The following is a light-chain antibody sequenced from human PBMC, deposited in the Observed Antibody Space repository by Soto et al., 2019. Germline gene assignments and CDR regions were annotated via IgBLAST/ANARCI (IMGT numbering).Light chain of an antibody. Sequence: SYELTQPPSVSVAPGKTARITCEGNNIGSKSVHWYQQKPGQAPVLVIYYDSDRPSGIPERFSGSNSGNTATLTISRVEAGDEADYYCQVWDSSSDRDVVFGGGTQLTVL. CDR3: QVWDSSSDRDVV. V-gene: IGLV3-21*04. J-gene: IGLJ2*01. CDR1: NIGSKS. CDR2: YDS.